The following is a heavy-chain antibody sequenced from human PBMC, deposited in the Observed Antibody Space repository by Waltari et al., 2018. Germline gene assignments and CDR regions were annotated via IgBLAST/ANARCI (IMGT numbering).Heavy chain of an antibody. CDR1: GYTFTGYY. CDR2: INPNSGGT. CDR3: ARGSAVPPRYYYYYYYMDV. J-gene: IGHJ6*03. Sequence: QVQLVQSGAEVKKPGASVTVSCKASGYTFTGYYMPWVRQAPGQGLEWMGRINPNSGGTNYAQKFQGRVTMTRDTSISTAYMELSRLRSDDTAVYYCARGSAVPPRYYYYYYYMDVWGKGTTVTVSS. V-gene: IGHV1-2*06. D-gene: IGHD1-26*01.